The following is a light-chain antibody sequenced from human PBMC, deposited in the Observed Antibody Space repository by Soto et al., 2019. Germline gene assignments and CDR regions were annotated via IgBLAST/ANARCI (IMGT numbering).Light chain of an antibody. J-gene: IGKJ1*01. CDR2: GAS. CDR3: HQYNSPPLT. Sequence: AIKVSQSPASLSASVGDRVTITCRASQGIRNDLGWYQQTPGKAPKLLIYGASSLQSGVPSRFSGSGSGTDFSLIISMPQAEDFVTYCCHQYNSPPLTFGQGTKVHIK. V-gene: IGKV1-6*01. CDR1: QGIRND.